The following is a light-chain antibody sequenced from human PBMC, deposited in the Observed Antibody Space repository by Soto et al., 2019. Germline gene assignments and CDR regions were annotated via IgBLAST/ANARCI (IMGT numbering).Light chain of an antibody. CDR3: QAWDSSTDVV. CDR2: QHS. J-gene: IGLJ2*01. CDR1: KLGDKY. V-gene: IGLV3-1*01. Sequence: SSELTQPPSVSVSHGQTASITCSGDKLGDKYTCWYQQKPGQSPVLVIYQHSQRPSGIPERFSGSNSGNTATLTISGTQAMDEADYYCQAWDSSTDVVFGGGTKLTVL.